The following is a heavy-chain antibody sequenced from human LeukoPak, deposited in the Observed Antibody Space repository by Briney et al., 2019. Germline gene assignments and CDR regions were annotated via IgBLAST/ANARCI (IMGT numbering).Heavy chain of an antibody. CDR2: MNPNSGNT. CDR3: ARGSPGTVTRYYYYMDV. J-gene: IGHJ6*03. Sequence: GASVKVSCKASGYTFTSYDINWVRQATGQGLEWMGWMNPNSGNTGYAQKFQGRVTITRNTSISTAYMELSSLRSEDTAVYYCARGSPGTVTRYYYYMDVWGKGTTVTVSS. CDR1: GYTFTSYD. D-gene: IGHD4-23*01. V-gene: IGHV1-8*03.